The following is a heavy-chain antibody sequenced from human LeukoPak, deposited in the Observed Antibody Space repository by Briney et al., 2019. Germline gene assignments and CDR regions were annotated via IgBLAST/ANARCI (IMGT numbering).Heavy chain of an antibody. CDR2: INPSGGST. J-gene: IGHJ4*02. V-gene: IGHV1-46*01. Sequence: ASVKVSCKASGYTFTSYYMHWVRQAPGQGLEWMGIINPSGGSTSYAQKFQGRVTMTRNTSISTAYMELSSLRSEDTAVYYCARGELLWFGESYYFDYWGQGTLVTVSS. CDR1: GYTFTSYY. CDR3: ARGELLWFGESYYFDY. D-gene: IGHD3-10*01.